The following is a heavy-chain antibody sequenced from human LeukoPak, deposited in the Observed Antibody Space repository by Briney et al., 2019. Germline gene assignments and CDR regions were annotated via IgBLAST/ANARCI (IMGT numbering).Heavy chain of an antibody. J-gene: IGHJ4*02. CDR3: AKDLDGYYDSSGYSYYFDY. CDR1: GFTFSSYA. V-gene: IGHV3-23*01. Sequence: PGGSLRLSRAASGFTFSSYAMSWVRQAPGKGLEWVSAISGSGGSTYYADSVKGRFTISRDNSKNTLYLQMNSLRAEDTAVYYCAKDLDGYYDSSGYSYYFDYWGQGTLVTVSS. CDR2: ISGSGGST. D-gene: IGHD3-22*01.